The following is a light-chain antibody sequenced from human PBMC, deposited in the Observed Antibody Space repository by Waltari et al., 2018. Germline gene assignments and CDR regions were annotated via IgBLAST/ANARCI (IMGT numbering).Light chain of an antibody. CDR1: QSVSSGY. CDR2: GAS. J-gene: IGKJ5*01. V-gene: IGKV3-20*01. Sequence: EVVLTQSPGTLSVSPGESATLSCRASQSVSSGYLAWSQQKPGQAPRLVIYGASTRATGIPDRFSASGSGTDFTLTISRLEPEDFAVYYCQQFGHSPITFGQGSRLDNK. CDR3: QQFGHSPIT.